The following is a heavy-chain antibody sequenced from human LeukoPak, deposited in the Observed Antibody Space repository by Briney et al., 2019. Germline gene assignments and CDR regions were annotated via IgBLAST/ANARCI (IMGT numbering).Heavy chain of an antibody. CDR3: ASSWRTRGAPFDY. V-gene: IGHV1-69*13. CDR1: GYTFTSYY. J-gene: IGHJ4*02. Sequence: GASVKASCTASGYTFTSYYMHWVRQAPGQGLEWMGGIIPIFGTSDYAQKFQGRVRITADESTSTAYMEVSGLRSEDTAVYYCASSWRTRGAPFDYWGQGTLVSVSA. D-gene: IGHD1-1*01. CDR2: IIPIFGTS.